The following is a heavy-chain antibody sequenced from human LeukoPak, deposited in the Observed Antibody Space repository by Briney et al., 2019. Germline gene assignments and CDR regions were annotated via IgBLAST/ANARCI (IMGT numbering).Heavy chain of an antibody. CDR3: AKEVGYCSSTSCSSYYYYYYMDV. V-gene: IGHV3-30*18. CDR2: ISYDGSNK. Sequence: GRSLRLSCAASGFTFSSYGMHWVRQAPGKGLEWVAVISYDGSNKYYADSVKGRFTISRDNSKNTLYLQMNSLRAEDTAVYYCAKEVGYCSSTSCSSYYYYYYMDVWGKGTTVTVSS. CDR1: GFTFSSYG. J-gene: IGHJ6*03. D-gene: IGHD2-2*01.